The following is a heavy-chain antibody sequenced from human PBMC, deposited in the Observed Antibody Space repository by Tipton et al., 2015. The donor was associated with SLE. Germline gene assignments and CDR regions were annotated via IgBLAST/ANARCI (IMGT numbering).Heavy chain of an antibody. CDR1: GVSFSGYY. Sequence: TLSLTCAVYGVSFSGYYWSWIRQPPGKGLEWIGEINHSATTNHNPSLKSRVTISVDTSKKQVPLKLSSVTAADTAVYYCAREIVDTGMGFDPWGQGTLVTVSS. J-gene: IGHJ5*02. CDR3: AREIVDTGMGFDP. D-gene: IGHD5-18*01. V-gene: IGHV4-34*01. CDR2: INHSATT.